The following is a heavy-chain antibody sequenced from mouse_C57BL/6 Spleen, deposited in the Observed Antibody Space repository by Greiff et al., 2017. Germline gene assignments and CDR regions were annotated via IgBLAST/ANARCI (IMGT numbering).Heavy chain of an antibody. CDR3: ARRFGYYYGSRFYAMDY. CDR2: IDPSDSYH. CDR1: GYTFTSYW. Sequence: VQLQQPGAELVRPGTSVKLSCKASGYTFTSYWMHWVKQRPGQGLEWIGVIDPSDSYHNYNQKFKGKATLTVDTSSSTAYMQLSSLTSEDSAVYYCARRFGYYYGSRFYAMDYWGQGTSVTVSS. V-gene: IGHV1-59*01. J-gene: IGHJ4*01. D-gene: IGHD1-1*01.